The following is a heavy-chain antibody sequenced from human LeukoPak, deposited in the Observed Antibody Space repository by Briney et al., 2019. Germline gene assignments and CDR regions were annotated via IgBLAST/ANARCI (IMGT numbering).Heavy chain of an antibody. CDR1: GFTFSSYS. Sequence: PGGSLRLSCAASGFTFSSYSMNWVRQAPGKGLEWVSGISWNSGSIGYADSVKGRFTISRDNAKNSLYLQMNSLRAEDTALYYCAKGHLPSSGSYLDYFDYWGQGTLVTVSS. V-gene: IGHV3-9*01. CDR3: AKGHLPSSGSYLDYFDY. D-gene: IGHD1-26*01. J-gene: IGHJ4*02. CDR2: ISWNSGSI.